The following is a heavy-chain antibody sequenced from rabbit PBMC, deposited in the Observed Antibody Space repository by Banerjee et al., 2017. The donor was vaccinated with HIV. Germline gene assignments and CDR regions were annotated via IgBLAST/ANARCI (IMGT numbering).Heavy chain of an antibody. Sequence: QEQLVESGGGLVQPEGSLTLTCKASGFDFSSYAMCWVRQAPGKGLEWIGCINTITGKTVYATWAKGRFTISRASSTTVFLQMTSLTAADTATYFCARKGTYPNSSGWIFNLWGPGTLVTVS. CDR2: INTITGKT. D-gene: IGHD1-1*01. V-gene: IGHV1S47*01. CDR1: GFDFSSYA. J-gene: IGHJ4*01. CDR3: ARKGTYPNSSGWIFNL.